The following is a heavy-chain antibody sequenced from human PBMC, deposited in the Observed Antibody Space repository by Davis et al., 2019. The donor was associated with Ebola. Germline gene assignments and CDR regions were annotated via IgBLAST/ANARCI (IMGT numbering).Heavy chain of an antibody. CDR1: GDSISSGSYY. D-gene: IGHD1-14*01. J-gene: IGHJ4*02. Sequence: SETLSLTCTVSGDSISSGSYYWSWIRQPAGKGLEWIGHIYTSGSTNDNPSLKSRVTIPVDTSKNQFSLKLTCVTAAHTAVYYCERHKTKANLPNPYFDYWGQGTLVTVSS. V-gene: IGHV4-61*09. CDR2: IYTSGST. CDR3: ERHKTKANLPNPYFDY.